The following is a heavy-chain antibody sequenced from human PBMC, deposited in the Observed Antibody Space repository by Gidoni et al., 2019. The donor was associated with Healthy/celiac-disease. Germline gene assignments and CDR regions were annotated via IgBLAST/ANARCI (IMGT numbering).Heavy chain of an antibody. J-gene: IGHJ2*01. Sequence: EVQLVESGGGVVQPGGALRLYCAASGFTFDDYAMNWVRQAPGKGLEWVSLISGDGGSTYYADSVKGRFTISRDNSKNSLYLQMNSLRTEDTALYYCAKDGSVVTAKQGFSGYFDLWGRGTLVTVSS. D-gene: IGHD2-21*02. V-gene: IGHV3-43*02. CDR2: ISGDGGST. CDR1: GFTFDDYA. CDR3: AKDGSVVTAKQGFSGYFDL.